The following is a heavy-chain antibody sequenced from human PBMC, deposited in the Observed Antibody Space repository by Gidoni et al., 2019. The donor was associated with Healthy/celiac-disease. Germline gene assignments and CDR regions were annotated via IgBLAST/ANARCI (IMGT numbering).Heavy chain of an antibody. CDR2: IYHSGST. D-gene: IGHD6-13*01. Sequence: QVQLQESGPGLVKPSGTLSLTCAVSGGSISSSNWWSWVRQPPGKGLEWIGEIYHSGSTNYNPSLKSRVTISVDKSKNQFSLKLSSVTAADTAVYYCARALKPGIAGDYYYYGMDVWGQGTTVTVSS. CDR1: GGSISSSNW. V-gene: IGHV4-4*02. J-gene: IGHJ6*02. CDR3: ARALKPGIAGDYYYYGMDV.